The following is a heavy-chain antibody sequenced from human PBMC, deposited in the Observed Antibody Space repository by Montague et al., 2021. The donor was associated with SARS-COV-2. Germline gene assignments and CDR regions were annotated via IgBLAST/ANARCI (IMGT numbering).Heavy chain of an antibody. CDR3: ARGAGYSSSWYLAFEV. Sequence: SETLSTCTVSSGSISSYYWSWIRQPPGKGLEWIGYIYYSGSTNYNPSLKSRVTISVDTSKNQFSLKLSSVTAADTAVYYCARGAGYSSSWYLAFEVWGQGTMVTVSS. CDR2: IYYSGST. D-gene: IGHD6-13*01. CDR1: SGSISSYY. J-gene: IGHJ3*01. V-gene: IGHV4-59*01.